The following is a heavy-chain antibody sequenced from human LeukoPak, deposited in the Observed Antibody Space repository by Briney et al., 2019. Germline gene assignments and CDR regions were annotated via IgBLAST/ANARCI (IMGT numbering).Heavy chain of an antibody. CDR2: IWYDGSNK. J-gene: IGHJ1*01. CDR1: GFTFSSYG. Sequence: GGSLRLSCAASGFTFSSYGMHWVRQAPGKGLEWVAVIWYDGSNKYYADSVKGRFTIPRDNSKNTLYLQMNSLRAEDTAVYYCARDYYDSSGYYSEYFQHWGQGTLVTVS. V-gene: IGHV3-33*01. CDR3: ARDYYDSSGYYSEYFQH. D-gene: IGHD3-22*01.